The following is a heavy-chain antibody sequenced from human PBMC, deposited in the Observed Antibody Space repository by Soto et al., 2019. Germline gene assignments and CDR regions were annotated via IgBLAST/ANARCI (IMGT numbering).Heavy chain of an antibody. CDR3: ARDLTYCSGGSCRFDY. D-gene: IGHD2-15*01. Sequence: ASVKVSCKASGGTFSSYAISWVRQAPGQGLEWMGGIIPIFGTANYAQKFQGRVTITADESTSTAYMELSSLRSEDTAVYYCARDLTYCSGGSCRFDYWGQGTLVTVSS. J-gene: IGHJ4*02. V-gene: IGHV1-69*13. CDR1: GGTFSSYA. CDR2: IIPIFGTA.